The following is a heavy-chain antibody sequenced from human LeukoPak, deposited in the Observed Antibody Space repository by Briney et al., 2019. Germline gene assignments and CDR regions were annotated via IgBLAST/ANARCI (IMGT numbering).Heavy chain of an antibody. D-gene: IGHD2-2*01. CDR1: GFSFSTYGVG. J-gene: IGHJ4*02. Sequence: SGPTLVNPTQTLTLTCAFSGFSFSTYGVGVGWIRQPPGKALEWLALIYWDDDKRYTPSLKNRLIVTKDTSKSQVVLTLTNMDPVDTATYYCARFGTDTGYHFWGQGILVTVSS. CDR2: IYWDDDK. V-gene: IGHV2-5*02. CDR3: ARFGTDTGYHF.